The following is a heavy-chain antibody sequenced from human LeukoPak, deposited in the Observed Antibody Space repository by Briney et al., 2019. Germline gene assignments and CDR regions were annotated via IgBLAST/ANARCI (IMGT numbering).Heavy chain of an antibody. CDR1: GGSISSSSYY. V-gene: IGHV4-39*01. J-gene: IGHJ5*02. D-gene: IGHD6-19*01. CDR3: ARGGSEAVAYSWFDP. Sequence: SSETLSLTCTVSGGSISSSSYYWGWIRQPPGKGLKWIGSIYYSGSTYYNPSLKSRVTISVDTSKNQFSLKLSSVTAADTAVYYCARGGSEAVAYSWFDPWGQGTLASVSS. CDR2: IYYSGST.